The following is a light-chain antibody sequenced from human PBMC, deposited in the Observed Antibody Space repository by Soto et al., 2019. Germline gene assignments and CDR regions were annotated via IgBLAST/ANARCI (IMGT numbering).Light chain of an antibody. CDR2: DVS. V-gene: IGLV2-11*01. J-gene: IGLJ1*01. Sequence: QAVVTQPRSVSGSPGQSVTISCTGTSSDVGGYNYVSWYQQHPGKAPKLMIYDVSKRPSGVPDRFSGSKSGNTASLTISGLQAEDEADYYCCSYAGRSYVFGTGTKVTVL. CDR1: SSDVGGYNY. CDR3: CSYAGRSYV.